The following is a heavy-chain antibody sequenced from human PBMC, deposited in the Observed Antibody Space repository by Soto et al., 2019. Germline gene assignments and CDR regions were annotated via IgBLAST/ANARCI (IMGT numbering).Heavy chain of an antibody. V-gene: IGHV1-69*13. CDR3: ARESYDSSGYHYYGMDV. CDR2: IIPIFGTA. CDR1: GGTFSSYA. D-gene: IGHD3-22*01. J-gene: IGHJ6*02. Sequence: EASVKVSCKASGGTFSSYAISWVRQAPGQGLEWMGGIIPIFGTANYAQKFQGRVTITADESTSTAYMELSSLRSEDTAVYYCARESYDSSGYHYYGMDVWGQGTTVTVSS.